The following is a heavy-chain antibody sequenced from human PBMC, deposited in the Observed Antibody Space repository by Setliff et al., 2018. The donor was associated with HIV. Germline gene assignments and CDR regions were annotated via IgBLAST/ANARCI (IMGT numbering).Heavy chain of an antibody. D-gene: IGHD6-19*01. Sequence: NPSETLSLTCNVSGGSIGSYHWAWIRQSPGKGLEYIGNIRHSGYTNYNPSLKSRLNMSVDTSNYQISLKLTAATAADTAVYYCAREFSERSPNPDHYYYYMDVWGKGTTVTVS. CDR3: AREFSERSPNPDHYYYYMDV. CDR1: GGSIGSYH. J-gene: IGHJ6*03. CDR2: IRHSGYT. V-gene: IGHV4-59*01.